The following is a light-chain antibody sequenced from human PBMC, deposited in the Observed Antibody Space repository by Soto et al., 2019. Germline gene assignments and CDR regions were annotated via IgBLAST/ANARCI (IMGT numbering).Light chain of an antibody. Sequence: QSALTQPASVSGSPGQSITISCTGTNNDVGGYNYVSWYQQHPGKAPKFLIYDVSYRPSGVSTRFSGSKSGNTASLTISGLQAEDDSYYYCSSYTSSGTLVFGGGTKVTVL. V-gene: IGLV2-14*01. CDR3: SSYTSSGTLV. J-gene: IGLJ2*01. CDR2: DVS. CDR1: NNDVGGYNY.